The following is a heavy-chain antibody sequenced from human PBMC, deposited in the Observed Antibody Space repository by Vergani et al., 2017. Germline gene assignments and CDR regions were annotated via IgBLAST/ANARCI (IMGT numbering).Heavy chain of an antibody. CDR3: ARRTYYGTGKGWFDP. D-gene: IGHD3-10*01. J-gene: IGHJ5*02. CDR1: GGSISSSSYY. Sequence: QLQLQESGPGLVKPSETLSLTCTVSGGSISSSSYYWGWIRQPPGKGLEWIGSIYYSRSTYYNPSLKSRFTISVDTSKNQFSLKRSSVTAADTAVYYCARRTYYGTGKGWFDPGSQGGLVTASS. V-gene: IGHV4-39*07. CDR2: IYYSRST.